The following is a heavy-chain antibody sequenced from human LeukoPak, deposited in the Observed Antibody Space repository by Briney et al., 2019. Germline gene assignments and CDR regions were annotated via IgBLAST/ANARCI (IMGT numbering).Heavy chain of an antibody. CDR1: GFTFSSYA. J-gene: IGHJ4*02. CDR3: AKSHTSSWRNFDY. Sequence: GGSLRLSCAASGFTFSSYAMSWLRQAPGKGLEWVSAISGSGSTTYYADSVKGRFTISRDNAKNTLYLQMNSLRAEDTAVYYCAKSHTSSWRNFDYWGQGTLVTVSS. D-gene: IGHD6-13*01. V-gene: IGHV3-23*01. CDR2: ISGSGSTT.